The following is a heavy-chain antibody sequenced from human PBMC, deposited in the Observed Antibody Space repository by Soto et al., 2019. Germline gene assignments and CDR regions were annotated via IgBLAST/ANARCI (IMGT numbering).Heavy chain of an antibody. CDR1: GYTFTNYG. CDR2: ISPYNGDT. CDR3: ARGVGSGTYYNQYNWFDP. V-gene: IGHV1-18*01. J-gene: IGHJ5*02. D-gene: IGHD3-10*01. Sequence: GASVKVSCKASGYTFTNYGISWVRQAPGQGLEWMGWISPYNGDTNYAQKFQGRVTMTTDTSTSTAYMELRSLRSDDTAVYYCARGVGSGTYYNQYNWFDPWGQGTLVTVSS.